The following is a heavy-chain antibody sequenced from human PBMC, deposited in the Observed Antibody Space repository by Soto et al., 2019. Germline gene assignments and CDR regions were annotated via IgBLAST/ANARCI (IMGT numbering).Heavy chain of an antibody. V-gene: IGHV1-2*02. CDR2: INPNSGGT. Sequence: VASVKVSCKASGYTFTGYYMHWVRQAPGQGLEWMGWINPNSGGTNYAQKFQGRVTMTRDTSISTAYMELSRLRSDDTAVYYCAREYSGSYYESNWFDPWGQGTLVTVSS. CDR1: GYTFTGYY. J-gene: IGHJ5*02. CDR3: AREYSGSYYESNWFDP. D-gene: IGHD1-26*01.